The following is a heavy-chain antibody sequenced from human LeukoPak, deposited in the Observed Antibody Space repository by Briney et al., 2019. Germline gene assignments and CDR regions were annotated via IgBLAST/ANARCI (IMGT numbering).Heavy chain of an antibody. CDR2: IKQDGSEK. CDR1: GFTFSSYW. Sequence: GGSLRLSCAASGFTFSSYWMSWVRQAPGKGLEWVANIKQDGSEKYYVDSVKGRFTISRDNAKNSLYLQMSSLRADDTAVYYCARDRLLYYYDSGPTGHFQHWGQGTLVTVSS. D-gene: IGHD3-22*01. CDR3: ARDRLLYYYDSGPTGHFQH. J-gene: IGHJ1*01. V-gene: IGHV3-7*01.